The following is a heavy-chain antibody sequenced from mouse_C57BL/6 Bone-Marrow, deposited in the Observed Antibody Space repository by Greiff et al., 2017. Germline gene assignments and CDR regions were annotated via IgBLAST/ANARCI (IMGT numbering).Heavy chain of an antibody. V-gene: IGHV1-82*01. J-gene: IGHJ2*01. Sequence: VQLQQSGPELVKPGASVKISCKASGYAFSSSWMNWVKQRPGKGLEWIGRIYPGDGDTNYNGKFKGKATLTADKSSSTAYMQLSSLTSEDDAVYYCARQLYYFDYWGQGTTLTVSS. CDR2: IYPGDGDT. CDR3: ARQLYYFDY. CDR1: GYAFSSSW. D-gene: IGHD3-1*01.